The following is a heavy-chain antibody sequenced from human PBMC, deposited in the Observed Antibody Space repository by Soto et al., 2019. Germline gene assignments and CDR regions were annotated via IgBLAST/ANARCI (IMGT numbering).Heavy chain of an antibody. J-gene: IGHJ5*02. Sequence: SETLSLTCAVSGGSTSSGGYSWSWIRQPPGKGLEWIGYIYHSGSTYYNPSLKSRVTISVDRSKNQFSLKLSSVTAADTAVYYCARAIRFLEWFGWFDPWGQGTLVTVSS. CDR3: ARAIRFLEWFGWFDP. CDR1: GGSTSSGGYS. CDR2: IYHSGST. D-gene: IGHD3-3*01. V-gene: IGHV4-30-2*01.